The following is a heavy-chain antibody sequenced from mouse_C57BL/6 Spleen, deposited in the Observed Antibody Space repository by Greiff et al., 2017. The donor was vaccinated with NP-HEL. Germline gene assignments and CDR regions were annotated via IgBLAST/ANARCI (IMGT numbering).Heavy chain of an antibody. CDR3: AREGYYSGSG. D-gene: IGHD1-1*01. CDR1: GYAFSSSW. CDR2: LYPGDGDT. J-gene: IGHJ2*01. V-gene: IGHV1-82*01. Sequence: QVQLQQSGPELVKPGASVKISCKASGYAFSSSWMNWVKQRPGKGLEWIGRLYPGDGDTNYNGKFKGKATLTADKSSSTAYTQLTGLSSVESAVYFCAREGYYSGSGWGHGTTLTVSS.